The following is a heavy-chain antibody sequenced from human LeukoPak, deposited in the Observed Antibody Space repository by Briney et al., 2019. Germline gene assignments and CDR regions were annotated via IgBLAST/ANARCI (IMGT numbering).Heavy chain of an antibody. J-gene: IGHJ4*02. D-gene: IGHD6-13*01. Sequence: ASVKVSCKASGYTFTSYDINWVRQATGQGLEWMGWMNPNSGNTGYAQKFQGRVTMTRNTSISTAYMELSSLRSEDTAVYYCASIPMYSSSWYRDNFDYWGQGTLVTVSS. CDR1: GYTFTSYD. CDR3: ASIPMYSSSWYRDNFDY. V-gene: IGHV1-8*01. CDR2: MNPNSGNT.